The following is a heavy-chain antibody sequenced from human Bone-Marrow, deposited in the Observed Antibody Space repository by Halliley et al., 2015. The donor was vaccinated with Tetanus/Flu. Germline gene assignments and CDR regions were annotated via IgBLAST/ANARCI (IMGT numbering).Heavy chain of an antibody. D-gene: IGHD2-8*02. Sequence: VQLVQSGAEVKKPGESLKISCKASGYSFTSYWIAWVRQMPGKGLERMGIIYTGDSDTRYSPSFQGQVTISADRAISTAYLQWSSLKATDTAMYYCARLVTGTNATYGLDVWGQGSKVTVSS. CDR2: IYTGDSDT. CDR3: ARLVTGTNATYGLDV. V-gene: IGHV5-51*03. J-gene: IGHJ6*02. CDR1: GYSFTSYW.